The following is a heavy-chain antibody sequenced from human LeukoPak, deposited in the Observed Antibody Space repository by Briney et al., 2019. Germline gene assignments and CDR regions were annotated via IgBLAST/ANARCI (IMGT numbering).Heavy chain of an antibody. D-gene: IGHD3-10*01. CDR3: ARTVGITMVRGVIWWFDP. CDR1: GDSISSDTFY. J-gene: IGHJ5*02. CDR2: INHSGST. V-gene: IGHV4-61*01. Sequence: PSETLSLTCSVSGDSISSDTFYWNWIRQPPGKGLEWIGEINHSGSTNYNPSLKSRVTISVDTSKNQFSLKLSSVTAADTAVYYCARTVGITMVRGVIWWFDPWGQGTLVTVSS.